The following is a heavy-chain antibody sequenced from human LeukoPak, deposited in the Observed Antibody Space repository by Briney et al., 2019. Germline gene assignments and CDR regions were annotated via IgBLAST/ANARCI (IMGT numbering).Heavy chain of an antibody. CDR3: ARGAVADTAWFDP. D-gene: IGHD6-19*01. CDR2: IYYSGST. Sequence: SETLSLTCTVSGGSISSSSYYWGWIRQPPGKGLEWIGSIYYSGSTYYNPSLKSRVTISVDTSKNQFSLKLTSVTAVDTAVYYCARGAVADTAWFDPWGQGTLVTVSS. V-gene: IGHV4-39*07. CDR1: GGSISSSSYY. J-gene: IGHJ5*02.